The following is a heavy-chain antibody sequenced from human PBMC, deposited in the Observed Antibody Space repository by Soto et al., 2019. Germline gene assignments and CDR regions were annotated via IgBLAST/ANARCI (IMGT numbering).Heavy chain of an antibody. Sequence: EVQLVESGGGLGQPGGSLRLSCAASGFAFSSYSMHWVRQAPGKGLEYVSSISYNGGSTYYANSVKGRFTISRDDSKNTLYLQMGSLRAEDTAVYYCVRVGSGYDYWGRGTLVTVSS. V-gene: IGHV3-64*01. CDR3: VRVGSGYDY. D-gene: IGHD5-12*01. J-gene: IGHJ4*02. CDR2: ISYNGGST. CDR1: GFAFSSYS.